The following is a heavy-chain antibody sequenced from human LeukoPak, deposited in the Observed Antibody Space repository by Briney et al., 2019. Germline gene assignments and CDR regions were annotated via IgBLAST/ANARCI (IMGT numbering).Heavy chain of an antibody. V-gene: IGHV4-61*01. J-gene: IGHJ4*02. D-gene: IGHD6-13*01. CDR2: IYYSGST. CDR1: GGSVSSGSYY. CDR3: GREGIAAAGLGDY. Sequence: SETLSLTCTDSGGSVSSGSYYWSWIRQPPGKGLEWIGYIYYSGSTNYNPSLKSRVTISVDTSKNQFSLKLSSVTAADTAVYYCGREGIAAAGLGDYWGQGTLVTVSS.